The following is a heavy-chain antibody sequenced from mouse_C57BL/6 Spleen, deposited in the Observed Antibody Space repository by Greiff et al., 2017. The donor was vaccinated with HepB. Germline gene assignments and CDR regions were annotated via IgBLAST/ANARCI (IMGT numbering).Heavy chain of an antibody. CDR3: ARGPLITTVVDLYFDV. V-gene: IGHV1-55*01. Sequence: QVQLQQPGAELVKPGASVKMSCKASGYTFTSYWITWVKQRPGQGLEWIGDIYPGSGSTNYNEKFKSKATLTLDTSSSTAYMQLSSLTSEDSAVYYCARGPLITTVVDLYFDVWGTGTTVTVSS. CDR2: IYPGSGST. D-gene: IGHD1-1*01. CDR1: GYTFTSYW. J-gene: IGHJ1*03.